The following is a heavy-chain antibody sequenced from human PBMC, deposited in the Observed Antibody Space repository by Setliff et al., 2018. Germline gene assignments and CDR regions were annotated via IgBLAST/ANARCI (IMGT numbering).Heavy chain of an antibody. CDR3: ARKIVPVN. CDR1: GYTFTSYA. CDR2: ISSDDDKT. V-gene: IGHV1-18*01. J-gene: IGHJ4*02. Sequence: GASVKVSCKASGYTFTSYAMNWVRQAPGQGLEWMGWISSDDDKTKDAQKFQGRVTMTADTSTSTAYMELRSLRSDDTAIYYCARKIVPVNWGQGTLVTVSS. D-gene: IGHD1-26*01.